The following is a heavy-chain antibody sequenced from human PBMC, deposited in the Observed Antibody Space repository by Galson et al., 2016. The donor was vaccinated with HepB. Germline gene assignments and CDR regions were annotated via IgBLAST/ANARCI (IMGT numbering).Heavy chain of an antibody. CDR2: ISYDGSNK. V-gene: IGHV3-30-3*01. CDR1: GSTFSSYA. J-gene: IGHJ5*01. D-gene: IGHD1-7*01. Sequence: SLRLSCAASGSTFSSYAMHWVRQAPGKGLEWVAVISYDGSNKYYADSVKGRFTISRDNSKNTLYLQMNSLRAEDTAIYYCARSRNSNYAGGFDSWGQGTLVTVSS. CDR3: ARSRNSNYAGGFDS.